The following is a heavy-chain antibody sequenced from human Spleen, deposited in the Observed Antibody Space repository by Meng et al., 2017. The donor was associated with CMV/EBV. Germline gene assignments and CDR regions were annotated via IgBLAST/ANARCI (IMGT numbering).Heavy chain of an antibody. J-gene: IGHJ4*02. Sequence: GESLKISCAASGFAFYTYGMHWVRQAPGKGLEWVAVIWYDGSDKYYEDSVKGRFTISRDNSNNILFLQMNSLRAEDTALYYCARTCGGDCRRGFDYWGQGTLVTVSS. V-gene: IGHV3-33*01. CDR2: IWYDGSDK. CDR3: ARTCGGDCRRGFDY. CDR1: GFAFYTYG. D-gene: IGHD2-21*01.